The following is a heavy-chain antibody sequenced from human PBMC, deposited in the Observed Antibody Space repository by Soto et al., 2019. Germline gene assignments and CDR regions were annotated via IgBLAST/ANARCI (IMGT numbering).Heavy chain of an antibody. V-gene: IGHV3-15*01. D-gene: IGHD5-18*01. CDR2: IKSKTDGGTT. Sequence: EVQLVESGGGLVKPGGSLRLSCAASGFTFSNAWMSWVRQAPGKGLEWVGRIKSKTDGGTTDYAAPVKGRFTISRDDSKNPLYLQMNSLKAEDTDVYYCTTEDLRYSYGYGDYWGQGTLVTVSS. CDR1: GFTFSNAW. J-gene: IGHJ4*02. CDR3: TTEDLRYSYGYGDY.